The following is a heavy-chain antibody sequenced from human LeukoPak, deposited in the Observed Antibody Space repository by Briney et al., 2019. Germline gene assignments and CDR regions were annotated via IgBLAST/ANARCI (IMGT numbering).Heavy chain of an antibody. CDR2: IYTSGST. J-gene: IGHJ4*02. CDR3: ARSSVLRFLEWLYYFDY. D-gene: IGHD3-3*01. V-gene: IGHV4-61*02. Sequence: TSQTLSLTCTVSGGSISSGSYYWSWIRQPAGKGLEWIGRIYTSGSTNYNPSLKSRVTILVDTSKNQFSLNLSSVTAADTAVYYCARSSVLRFLEWLYYFDYWGQGTLVTVSS. CDR1: GGSISSGSYY.